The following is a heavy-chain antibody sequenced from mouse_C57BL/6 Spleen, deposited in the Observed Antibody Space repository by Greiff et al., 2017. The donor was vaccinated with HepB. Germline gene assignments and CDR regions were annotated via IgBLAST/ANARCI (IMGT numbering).Heavy chain of an antibody. CDR2: INPYNGGT. J-gene: IGHJ2*01. CDR1: GYTFTDYY. Sequence: VQLQQSGPVLVKPGASVKMSCKASGYTFTDYYMNWVKQSHGKSLEWIGVINPYNGGTSYNQKFKGKATLTVDKSSSTAYMELNSLTSEDSAVYYCAREGYYFDYWGQAPLSQSPQ. V-gene: IGHV1-19*01. CDR3: AREGYYFDY.